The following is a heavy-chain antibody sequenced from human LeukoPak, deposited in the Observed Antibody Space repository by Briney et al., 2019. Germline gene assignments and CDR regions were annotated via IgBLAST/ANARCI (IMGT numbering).Heavy chain of an antibody. J-gene: IGHJ4*02. D-gene: IGHD1-14*01. CDR3: ARSGPKGPFDY. Sequence: TSETLSLTCTVSGGSISSYYWSWIRQPAGKGLEWIGRIYTSGSTNYNPSLKSRVTISVDRSKNQFSLKLSSVTAADTAVYYCARSGPKGPFDYWGQGTLVTVSS. V-gene: IGHV4-4*07. CDR1: GGSISSYY. CDR2: IYTSGST.